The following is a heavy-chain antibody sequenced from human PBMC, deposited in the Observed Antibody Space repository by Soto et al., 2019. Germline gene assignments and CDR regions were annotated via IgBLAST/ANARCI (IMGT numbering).Heavy chain of an antibody. CDR2: ISYDGSNK. J-gene: IGHJ3*02. V-gene: IGHV3-30*18. D-gene: IGHD5-12*01. Sequence: GGSLRLSCAASGFTFSSYGMHWVRQAPGKGLEWVAVISYDGSNKYYADSVKGRFTISRDNSKNTLYLQMNSLRAEDTAVYYCANGEWLRIEGMTFDIWGQGTMVTVSS. CDR1: GFTFSSYG. CDR3: ANGEWLRIEGMTFDI.